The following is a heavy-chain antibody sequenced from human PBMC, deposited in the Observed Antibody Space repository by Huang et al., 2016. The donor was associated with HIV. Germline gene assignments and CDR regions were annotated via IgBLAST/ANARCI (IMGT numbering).Heavy chain of an antibody. CDR1: RFTFTNAW. V-gene: IGHV3-15*01. CDR2: IKSNAEGGTT. J-gene: IGHJ4*02. Sequence: EVHLVESGGDLVKPGGSLRLSCAASRFTFTNAWMSWVRQAPGKGLEWVGHIKSNAEGGTTDYAAPVKGRFIITRDDSKNTLYLQMNSLKTEDTAMYWCASRGTYTPFDYWGQGTLVTVSS. CDR3: ASRGTYTPFDY. D-gene: IGHD3-16*01.